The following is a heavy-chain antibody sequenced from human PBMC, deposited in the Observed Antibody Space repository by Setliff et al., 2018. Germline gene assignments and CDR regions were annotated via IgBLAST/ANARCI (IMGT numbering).Heavy chain of an antibody. D-gene: IGHD2-15*01. J-gene: IGHJ3*02. CDR1: GASIRSGTFY. CDR3: ARLPGYCNGGNCYGYYTFDI. CDR2: ISYSGNT. Sequence: LSLTCTVSGASIRSGTFYWSWIRLHPGKGLEWIGYISYSGNTYYSPSLKSRVIVSVDTSKNQFSLKLSSVTAADTAVYYCARLPGYCNGGNCYGYYTFDIWGQGTMVTVSS. V-gene: IGHV4-30-4*01.